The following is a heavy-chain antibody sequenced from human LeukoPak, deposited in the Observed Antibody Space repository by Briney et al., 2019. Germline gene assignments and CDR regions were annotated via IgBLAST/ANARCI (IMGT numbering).Heavy chain of an antibody. V-gene: IGHV3-21*01. Sequence: GGSLRLSCAASGFTFISYSMNWVRQAPGKGLEWVSSISSSSSYIYYADSVKGRFTVSRDNAKNSLYLQMNSLRAEDTAVYYCARDHYVDTAMVSAFDIWGQGTMVTVSS. CDR1: GFTFISYS. D-gene: IGHD5-18*01. CDR3: ARDHYVDTAMVSAFDI. CDR2: ISSSSSYI. J-gene: IGHJ3*02.